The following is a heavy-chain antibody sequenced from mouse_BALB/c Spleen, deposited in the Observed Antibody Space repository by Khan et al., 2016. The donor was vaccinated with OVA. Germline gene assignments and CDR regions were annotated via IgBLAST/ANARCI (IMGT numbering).Heavy chain of an antibody. J-gene: IGHJ2*01. Sequence: VQLQQSGAALAKPGASVKMSCKASGYTFSTYWMHWVKQRPGQGLEWIGYINPTSGYTDYNEKFKDKATLSADKSSSTAYMQLSSLTSEDSAVYYCTSDRIDYWGQGTTLTVSS. CDR3: TSDRIDY. CDR1: GYTFSTYW. V-gene: IGHV1-7*01. CDR2: INPTSGYT.